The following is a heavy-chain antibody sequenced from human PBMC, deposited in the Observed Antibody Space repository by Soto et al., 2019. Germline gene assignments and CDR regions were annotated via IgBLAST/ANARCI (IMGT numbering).Heavy chain of an antibody. V-gene: IGHV1-18*01. D-gene: IGHD1-1*01. CDR3: ARGRYGDY. CDR1: GYAFTTYG. Sequence: QVHLVQSGAEVKNPGASVKVSCKGSGYAFTTYGITWVRQAPGQGLEWMGWISAHNGNTNYAQKLQGRVTVTRDTSTSPASMQLMSLRSDDTAVYYGARGRYGDYWGQADLVTVPS. J-gene: IGHJ4*02. CDR2: ISAHNGNT.